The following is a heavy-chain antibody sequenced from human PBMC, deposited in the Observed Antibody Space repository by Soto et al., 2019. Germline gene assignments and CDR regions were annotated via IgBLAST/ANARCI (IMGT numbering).Heavy chain of an antibody. Sequence: ASVKVSCKASGGTFSSYTISWVRQAPGQGLEWMGRIIPILGIANYAQKFQGRVTITADKSTSTAYMELSSLRSEDTAVYYCARDRYCSGGSCYPMGDYWGQGTLVTVSS. CDR1: GGTFSSYT. CDR2: IIPILGIA. D-gene: IGHD2-15*01. J-gene: IGHJ4*02. CDR3: ARDRYCSGGSCYPMGDY. V-gene: IGHV1-69*04.